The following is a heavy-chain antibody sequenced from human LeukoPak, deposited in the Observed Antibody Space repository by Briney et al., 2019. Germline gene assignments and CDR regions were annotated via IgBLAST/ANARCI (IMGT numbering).Heavy chain of an antibody. D-gene: IGHD2-8*02. CDR2: IDSNTGDT. CDR1: GYTFTAYY. V-gene: IGHV1-2*02. J-gene: IGHJ4*02. CDR3: ASEAFCAGGTCHLQRVAS. Sequence: ASVKVSCNASGYTFTAYYMHWDRHRHGQGLERKGWIDSNTGDTAYGQKFQGRLTNTRDTSTGTAYMELRSLISGDTAGYYCASEAFCAGGTCHLQRVASWGPGAQRTVSS.